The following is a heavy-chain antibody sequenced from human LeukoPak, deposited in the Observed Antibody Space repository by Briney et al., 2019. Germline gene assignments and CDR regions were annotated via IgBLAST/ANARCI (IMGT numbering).Heavy chain of an antibody. CDR2: IKQDGSEK. D-gene: IGHD3-10*01. CDR3: AKAMVREYDAFDI. V-gene: IGHV3-7*01. Sequence: PGGSLRLSCAASGFSFSSYWMSWVRQAPGKGLEWVASIKQDGSEKYYADSVKGRFTISRDNSKNTLYLQMNSLRAEDTAVHYCAKAMVREYDAFDIWGQGTMVTVSS. CDR1: GFSFSSYW. J-gene: IGHJ3*02.